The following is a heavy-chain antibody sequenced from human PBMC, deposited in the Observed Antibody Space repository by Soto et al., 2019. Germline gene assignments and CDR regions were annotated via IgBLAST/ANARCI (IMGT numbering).Heavy chain of an antibody. CDR1: GFTFSSYG. J-gene: IGHJ4*02. Sequence: QVQLVESGGGVVQPGRSLRLSCAASGFTFSSYGMHWVRQAPGKGLEWVAVIWYDGSNKYYADSVKGRFTISRDNSKNTVYLQMNSLRGEDTAVYYCASIGYCSGGSCYLALGYWGQGTLVTVSS. CDR3: ASIGYCSGGSCYLALGY. CDR2: IWYDGSNK. D-gene: IGHD2-15*01. V-gene: IGHV3-33*01.